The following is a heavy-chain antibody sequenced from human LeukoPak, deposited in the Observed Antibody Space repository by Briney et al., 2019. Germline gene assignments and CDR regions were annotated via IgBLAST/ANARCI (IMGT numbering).Heavy chain of an antibody. CDR1: GYTFTSYY. CDR2: INPSGGST. Sequence: ASVKVSCKASGYTFTSYYMHWVRQAPGQGLEWMGIINPSGGSTSYAQKFQGRVTMTRDTSISTAYMELSRLRSDDTAVYYCARDFSAYYDSTGGAFDIWGQGTMVTVSS. D-gene: IGHD3-22*01. V-gene: IGHV1-46*01. CDR3: ARDFSAYYDSTGGAFDI. J-gene: IGHJ3*02.